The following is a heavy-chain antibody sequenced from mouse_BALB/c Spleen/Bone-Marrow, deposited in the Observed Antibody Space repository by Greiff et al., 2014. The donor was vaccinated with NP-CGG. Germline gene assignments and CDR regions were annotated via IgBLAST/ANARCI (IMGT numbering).Heavy chain of an antibody. J-gene: IGHJ2*01. CDR1: GFTFSSFG. D-gene: IGHD4-1*01. CDR3: TRGGNWDDFDY. V-gene: IGHV5-17*02. Sequence: DVHLVESGGGLVQPGGSRKLSCAASGFTFSSFGMHWVRQALEKGLEWVAYISSGSSTIFYADTVKGRFTVSRDNPKNTLFLQMTSLRSEDTAMYYCTRGGNWDDFDYWGQGTTLTVSS. CDR2: ISSGSSTI.